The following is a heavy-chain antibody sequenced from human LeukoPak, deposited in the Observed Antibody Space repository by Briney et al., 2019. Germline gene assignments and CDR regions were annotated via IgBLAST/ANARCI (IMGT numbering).Heavy chain of an antibody. V-gene: IGHV3-23*01. Sequence: GGSLRLSCAASGFTFSSYAMSWVRQAPGKGLEWVSAISGSGGSTYYADSVKGRFTISRDNSKNTLYLQMNSLRAEDTAVYYCARGRRDGYFRGEFDYWGQGTLVTVSS. CDR3: ARGRRDGYFRGEFDY. D-gene: IGHD5-24*01. CDR1: GFTFSSYA. CDR2: ISGSGGST. J-gene: IGHJ4*02.